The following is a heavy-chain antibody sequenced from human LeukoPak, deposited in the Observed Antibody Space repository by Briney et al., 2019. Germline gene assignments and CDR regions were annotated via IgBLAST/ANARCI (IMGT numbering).Heavy chain of an antibody. Sequence: SETLSLTCTVSGGSFSSSSYYWGWIRQPPGKGLEWIGSVFYSGSTYYNPSLKSRVTISVDTSKKQFSLNLTSVTAADTAVYYCARGPFPYYDFWSGSRYYYYMDVWGKGTTVTVSS. V-gene: IGHV4-39*01. D-gene: IGHD3-3*01. J-gene: IGHJ6*03. CDR1: GGSFSSSSYY. CDR3: ARGPFPYYDFWSGSRYYYYMDV. CDR2: VFYSGST.